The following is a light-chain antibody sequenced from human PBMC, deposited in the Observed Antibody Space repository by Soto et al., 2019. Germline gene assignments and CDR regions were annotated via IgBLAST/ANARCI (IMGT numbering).Light chain of an antibody. Sequence: QSALTQPASVSGSPGQSITISCTGTSSDVGGYNYVSWYQQHPGKAPKLMIYEVSNRPSGVSNRFSGSKSGNTASLTISGLQAEDEGDYYCSSYTSISTWVFGGGTKLTVL. J-gene: IGLJ3*02. V-gene: IGLV2-14*01. CDR1: SSDVGGYNY. CDR3: SSYTSISTWV. CDR2: EVS.